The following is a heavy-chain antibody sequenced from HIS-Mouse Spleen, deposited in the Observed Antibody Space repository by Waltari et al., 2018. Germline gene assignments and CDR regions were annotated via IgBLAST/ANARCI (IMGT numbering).Heavy chain of an antibody. Sequence: EVQLVESGGGLVQPGGSLKLSCAASGFTFRGSAMHWVRQASGKGLEWVGRIRSKANSYAKAFAASVKGRFTISRDGSKNTAYLQMNSLKTEDTAVYYCTRPSWGYWYFDLWGRGTLVTVSS. CDR1: GFTFRGSA. CDR2: IRSKANSYAK. V-gene: IGHV3-73*02. CDR3: TRPSWGYWYFDL. D-gene: IGHD7-27*01. J-gene: IGHJ2*01.